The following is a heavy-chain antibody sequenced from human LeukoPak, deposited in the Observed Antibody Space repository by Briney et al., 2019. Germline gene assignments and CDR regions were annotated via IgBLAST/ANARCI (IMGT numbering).Heavy chain of an antibody. CDR1: GGSISSYY. V-gene: IGHV4-59*01. D-gene: IGHD6-13*01. Sequence: SETLSLTSTVSGGSISSYYWSWIRQPPGKGLEWIGYIYYSGSTNYNPSLKSRVTISVDTSKNQFSLKLSSVTAADTAVYYCARVGGDSSSWYANFDYWGQGTLVTVSS. CDR2: IYYSGST. CDR3: ARVGGDSSSWYANFDY. J-gene: IGHJ4*02.